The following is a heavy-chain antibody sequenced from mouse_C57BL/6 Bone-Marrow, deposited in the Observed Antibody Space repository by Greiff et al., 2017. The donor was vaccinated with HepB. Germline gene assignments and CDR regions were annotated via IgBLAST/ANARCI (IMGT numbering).Heavy chain of an antibody. D-gene: IGHD2-1*01. V-gene: IGHV1-54*01. J-gene: IGHJ2*01. Sequence: QVQLQQSGAELVRPGTSVKVSCKASGYAFTNYLIEWVKQRPGQGLEWIGVINPGSGGTNYNEKFKGKATLTADKSSSTAYMQLSSLTSEDSAVYFCARYPIYYGHYWGQGTTLTVS. CDR2: INPGSGGT. CDR3: ARYPIYYGHY. CDR1: GYAFTNYL.